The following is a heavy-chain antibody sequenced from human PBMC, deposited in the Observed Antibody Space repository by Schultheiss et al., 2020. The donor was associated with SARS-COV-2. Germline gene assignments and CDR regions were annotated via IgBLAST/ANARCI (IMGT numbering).Heavy chain of an antibody. CDR2: IYYSGST. V-gene: IGHV4-59*01. CDR3: ARAFFDY. CDR1: GGSISSYY. Sequence: SETLSLTCTVSGGSISSYYWSWIRQPPGKGLEWIGYIYYSGSTNYNPSLKSRVTISVDTSKNQFSLKLSSVTAADTAVYYCARAFFDYWGQGTLVTVSS. J-gene: IGHJ4*02.